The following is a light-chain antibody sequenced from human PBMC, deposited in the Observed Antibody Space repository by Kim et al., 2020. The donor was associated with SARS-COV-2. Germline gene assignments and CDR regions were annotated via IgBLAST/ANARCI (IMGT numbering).Light chain of an antibody. CDR1: SLRSYY. CDR2: GKN. Sequence: GQTVKITCQGDSLRSYYASWYQQKPGQAPVLVIYGKNNRPSGIPDRFSGSSSGNTASLTITGAQAEDEADYYCNSRDSSGNHWVFGGGTQLTVL. CDR3: NSRDSSGNHWV. J-gene: IGLJ3*02. V-gene: IGLV3-19*01.